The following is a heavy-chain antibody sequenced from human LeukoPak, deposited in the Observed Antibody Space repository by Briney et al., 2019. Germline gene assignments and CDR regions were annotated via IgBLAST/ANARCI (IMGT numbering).Heavy chain of an antibody. CDR3: AKGGYYDSSGYYNNWFDP. CDR2: ISGSGGST. CDR1: GFTFSSYA. Sequence: GGSLRLPCAASGFTFSSYAMSWVRQAPGKGLEWVSAISGSGGSTYYADSVKGRFTISRDNSKNTLYLQMNSLRAEDTAVYYCAKGGYYDSSGYYNNWFDPWGQGTLVTVSS. V-gene: IGHV3-23*01. J-gene: IGHJ5*02. D-gene: IGHD3-22*01.